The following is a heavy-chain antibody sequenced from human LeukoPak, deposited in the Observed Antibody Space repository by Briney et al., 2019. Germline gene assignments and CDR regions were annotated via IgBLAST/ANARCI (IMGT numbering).Heavy chain of an antibody. CDR3: VGSSYGYRSGKCDYED. V-gene: IGHV3-64D*06. J-gene: IGHJ1*01. Sequence: PGGSLCPSPSVSGFTLSTLVVHCGPQAPGKGLEYVSSISSNGGSTYYADSVKGRFTISRDNSKNTLYLQMSSLRAEDTAVYYCVGSSYGYRSGKCDYEDRGQGIVV. D-gene: IGHD5-18*01. CDR1: GFTLSTLV. CDR2: ISSNGGST.